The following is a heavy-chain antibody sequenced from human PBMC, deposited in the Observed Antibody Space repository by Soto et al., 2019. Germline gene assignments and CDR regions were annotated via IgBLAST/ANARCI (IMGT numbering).Heavy chain of an antibody. Sequence: QVQMVESGGGVVQPGRSLRLSCAASGFSFENYGMHWVRQAPGRGLEWVAIIWNDGSLQYYAAAVKCRFTISRDNSKNTLYLEMNSLRAEDTAVYYCANLWGDGYNLGQDYNGMVVGGQGTTVIVSS. CDR2: IWNDGSLQ. CDR1: GFSFENYG. V-gene: IGHV3-33*06. D-gene: IGHD5-12*01. J-gene: IGHJ6*02. CDR3: ANLWGDGYNLGQDYNGMVV.